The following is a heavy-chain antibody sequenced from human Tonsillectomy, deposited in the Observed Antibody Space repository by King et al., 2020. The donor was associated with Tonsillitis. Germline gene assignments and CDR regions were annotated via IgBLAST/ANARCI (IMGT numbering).Heavy chain of an antibody. CDR3: ARECGDYVDY. J-gene: IGHJ4*02. CDR2: IYYSGST. Sequence: VQLQESGPGLVKPSETLSLTCTVSGGSISSYYWSWIRQPPGKGLEWIGYIYYSGSTNYNPSLKSRVTISVDTSKNQFSLKLSSVTAADTAVYYCARECGDYVDYWGQGTLVTVSS. D-gene: IGHD1-26*01. CDR1: GGSISSYY. V-gene: IGHV4-59*01.